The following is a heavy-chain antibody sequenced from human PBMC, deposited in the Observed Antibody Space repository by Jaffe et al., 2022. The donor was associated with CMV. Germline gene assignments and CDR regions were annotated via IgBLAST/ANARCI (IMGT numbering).Heavy chain of an antibody. CDR1: GFTFSSYS. Sequence: EVQLVESGGGLVKPGGSLRLSCAASGFTFSSYSMNWVRQAPGKGLEWVSSISSSSSYIYYADSVKGRFTISRDNAKNSLYLQMNSLRAEDTAVYYCARRGYLSVFHKYYYYMDVWGKGTTVTVSS. J-gene: IGHJ6*03. CDR3: ARRGYLSVFHKYYYYMDV. CDR2: ISSSSSYI. V-gene: IGHV3-21*01. D-gene: IGHD1-1*01.